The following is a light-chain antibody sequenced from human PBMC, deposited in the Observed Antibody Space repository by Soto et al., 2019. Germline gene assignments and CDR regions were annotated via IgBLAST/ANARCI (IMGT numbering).Light chain of an antibody. CDR2: EVT. V-gene: IGLV2-8*01. CDR1: SSDVGDYNL. J-gene: IGLJ1*01. CDR3: SSDAGNYNYV. Sequence: QSVLTQPASVSGSPGQSITISCTGTSSDVGDYNLVSYYQQHPGKAPKFMIYEVTRRPAGVPDRFSGSKSGNTASLTVSGLQAEDEADYYCSSDAGNYNYVFGTGTKLTVL.